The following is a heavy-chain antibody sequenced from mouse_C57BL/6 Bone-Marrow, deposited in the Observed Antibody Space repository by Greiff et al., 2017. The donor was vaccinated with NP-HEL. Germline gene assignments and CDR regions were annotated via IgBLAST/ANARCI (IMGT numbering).Heavy chain of an antibody. D-gene: IGHD2-4*01. CDR2: IDPENGDT. CDR3: TPSTMITTRSYWYFDV. CDR1: GFNIKDDY. V-gene: IGHV14-4*01. Sequence: DVKLQESGAELVRPGASVKLSCTASGFNIKDDYMHWVKQRPEQGLEWIGWIDPENGDTEYASKFQGKATITADTSSNTAYLQLSSLTSEDTAVYYCTPSTMITTRSYWYFDVWGTGTTVTVSS. J-gene: IGHJ1*03.